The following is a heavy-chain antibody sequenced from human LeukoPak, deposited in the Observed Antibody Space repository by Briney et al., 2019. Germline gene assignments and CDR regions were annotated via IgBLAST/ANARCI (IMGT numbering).Heavy chain of an antibody. CDR2: IDTDGRTT. Sequence: GGSLRLSCAASGYTLSSYWMHWVRQVPGQGLVWVSRIDTDGRTTDYADSVRGRFTIYRDNVQNTLYLQMNSLTAEDTAVYYCARDVAGARSYWGQGALVSVSS. D-gene: IGHD3-10*01. CDR1: GYTLSSYW. CDR3: ARDVAGARSY. V-gene: IGHV3-74*01. J-gene: IGHJ4*02.